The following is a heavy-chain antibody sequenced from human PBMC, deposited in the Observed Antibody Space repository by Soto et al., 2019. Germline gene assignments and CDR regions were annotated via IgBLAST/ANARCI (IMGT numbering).Heavy chain of an antibody. Sequence: QLQLQESGPGLVKPSETLSLTCSVFGGSIRSTRYYWGWVRQPPGKGLEWLGSIYYTGATQYNPSLEGRVTMSVDTSMNQFSQKLRFVSSADAAIYYCAREDRDDNRGPANWGQGTLVTVSS. V-gene: IGHV4-39*02. D-gene: IGHD1-1*01. CDR1: GGSIRSTRYY. CDR2: IYYTGAT. CDR3: AREDRDDNRGPAN. J-gene: IGHJ1*01.